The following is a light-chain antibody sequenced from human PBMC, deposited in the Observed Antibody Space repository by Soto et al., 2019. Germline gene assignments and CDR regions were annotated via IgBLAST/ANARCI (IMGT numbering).Light chain of an antibody. CDR2: GAA. J-gene: IGKJ3*01. V-gene: IGKV3-15*01. CDR1: QSVSSN. CDR3: QQYNNWPPAT. Sequence: EIVMTQSAATLSVSPGERATLSYRASQSVSSNLAWHQQKPGQASRLLMYGAAPRATGIPARFSGSGSGTEFTHTISSLLSEDFSVDYCQQYNNWPPATFGPGTKVDIK.